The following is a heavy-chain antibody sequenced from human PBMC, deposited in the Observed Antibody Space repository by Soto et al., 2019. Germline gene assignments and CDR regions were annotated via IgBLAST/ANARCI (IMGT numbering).Heavy chain of an antibody. J-gene: IGHJ6*02. CDR3: ASGYPSTFGGITVQYYYGMDV. D-gene: IGHD3-16*02. V-gene: IGHV1-69*13. CDR1: GVTFSSYA. Sequence: SVKVSCKASGVTFSSYAISWVRQAPLQGREWMGGLIPLLITPNYAQKFQDRVTITADESTSTAYMELSSLRSEDTAVYYCASGYPSTFGGITVQYYYGMDVWGQGTTVTVSS. CDR2: LIPLLITP.